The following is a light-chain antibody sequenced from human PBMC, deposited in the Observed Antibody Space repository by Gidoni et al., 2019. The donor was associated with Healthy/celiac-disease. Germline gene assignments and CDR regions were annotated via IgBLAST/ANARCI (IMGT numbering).Light chain of an antibody. CDR1: QSVSSSY. J-gene: IGKJ2*01. CDR3: QQYGSSPPYT. CDR2: GAS. Sequence: EIVLTQYPGTLSLSPGERATLSCRASQSVSSSYLAWYQQKPGQAPRLLIYGASSRATGIPDRFSGSGSGTDFTLTISRLEPEDFAVYYCQQYGSSPPYTFXXXTKLEIK. V-gene: IGKV3-20*01.